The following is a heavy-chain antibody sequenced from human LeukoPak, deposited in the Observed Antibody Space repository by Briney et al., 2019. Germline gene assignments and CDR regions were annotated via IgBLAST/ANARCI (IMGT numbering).Heavy chain of an antibody. CDR3: VRDRPNYYDSSGHYYRRDGDY. J-gene: IGHJ4*02. V-gene: IGHV3-23*01. D-gene: IGHD3-22*01. CDR1: GFTFSSYA. Sequence: GGSLRLSCAASGFTFSSYAMSWVRQAPGMGLAWVSAISGSGGSTYYADSVKGRFTISRDTSKNTLYLQMNSLRAEDTAVYYCVRDRPNYYDSSGHYYRRDGDYWGQGTLVTVSS. CDR2: ISGSGGST.